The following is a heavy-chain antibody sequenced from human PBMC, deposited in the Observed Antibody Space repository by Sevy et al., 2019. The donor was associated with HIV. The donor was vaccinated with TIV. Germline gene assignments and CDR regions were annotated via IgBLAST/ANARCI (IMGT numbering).Heavy chain of an antibody. J-gene: IGHJ4*02. CDR3: ARDTAMAGGLDY. Sequence: GGSLRLSCAASGFTFSSYAMHWVRQAPGKGLEWVAVISYDGSNKYYADSVKGRFTISRDNSKNTRYLQMNSLRAEDTAVYYCARDTAMAGGLDYWGQGTLVTVSS. V-gene: IGHV3-30-3*01. D-gene: IGHD5-18*01. CDR2: ISYDGSNK. CDR1: GFTFSSYA.